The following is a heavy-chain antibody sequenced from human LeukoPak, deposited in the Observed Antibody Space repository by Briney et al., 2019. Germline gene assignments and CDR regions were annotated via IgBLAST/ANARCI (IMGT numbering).Heavy chain of an antibody. Sequence: GGSLRLSCAASGITFSSYAMSWVRQAPGKGLQWVSAISASGGSTYYADSVKGRFTMSRDNSKNTLYLQMNSLRAEDTAVYCCAKGTQPSDYGSHFDYWGQGTLVTVSS. CDR3: AKGTQPSDYGSHFDY. J-gene: IGHJ4*02. CDR1: GITFSSYA. CDR2: ISASGGST. V-gene: IGHV3-23*01. D-gene: IGHD4-17*01.